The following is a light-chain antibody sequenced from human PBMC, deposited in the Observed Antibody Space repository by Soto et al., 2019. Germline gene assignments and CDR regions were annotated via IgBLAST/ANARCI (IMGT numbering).Light chain of an antibody. Sequence: DIQMTQSPSSLSASVGARATITCRASQDIRNDLGWFQQKPGKAPKRLIYAASSLQSGVPSRFSGSGSGTEFTLTISSLQSEDFAVYYCQQYNNWPPLTFGGGTKVDI. CDR1: QDIRND. CDR3: QQYNNWPPLT. J-gene: IGKJ4*01. V-gene: IGKV1-17*01. CDR2: AAS.